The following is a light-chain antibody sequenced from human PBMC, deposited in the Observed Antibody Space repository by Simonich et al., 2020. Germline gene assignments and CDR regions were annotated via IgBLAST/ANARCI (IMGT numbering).Light chain of an antibody. Sequence: DIVMTQSPDSLAVSLGERATINCKSSQGVLYSSNNKNYLDWYQQKPGQPPKLLIYWASTRESGVPDRFSGSGSGTDFTLTISSLQAEDVAVYYCQQYYSTPWTFGQGTKVEIK. CDR1: QGVLYSSNNKNY. V-gene: IGKV4-1*01. CDR3: QQYYSTPWT. J-gene: IGKJ1*01. CDR2: WAS.